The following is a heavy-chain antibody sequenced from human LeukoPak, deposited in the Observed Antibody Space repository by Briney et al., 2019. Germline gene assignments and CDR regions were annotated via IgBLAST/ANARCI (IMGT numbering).Heavy chain of an antibody. D-gene: IGHD5-12*01. CDR1: GFTFENYA. Sequence: GGSLRLSCVASGFTFENYAMHWVRQVPGKGLEWVSGINWNSGRVDYVESVKGRFIISRDNARNSVYLHMNSLRREDTAFYYCLKGAGFEQESRLEYWGQGALVTVSS. J-gene: IGHJ4*02. CDR3: LKGAGFEQESRLEY. CDR2: INWNSGRV. V-gene: IGHV3-9*01.